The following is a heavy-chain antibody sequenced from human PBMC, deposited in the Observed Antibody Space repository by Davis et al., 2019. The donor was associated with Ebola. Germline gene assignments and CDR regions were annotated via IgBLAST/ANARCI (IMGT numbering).Heavy chain of an antibody. CDR2: IHHTESP. Sequence: MPSETLSLTCAVYGGSFSGYYWGWIRQPPGKGLEWMGSIHHTESPYYNPSLKSRLTISVDTSKNQFSLKLSSVTAADTAVYYCARGPPRYGFYWGQGTLVTVSS. CDR1: GGSFSGYY. V-gene: IGHV4-34*01. D-gene: IGHD4-17*01. CDR3: ARGPPRYGFY. J-gene: IGHJ4*02.